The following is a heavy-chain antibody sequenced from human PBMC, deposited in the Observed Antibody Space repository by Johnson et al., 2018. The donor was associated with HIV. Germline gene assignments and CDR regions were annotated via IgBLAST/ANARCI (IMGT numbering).Heavy chain of an antibody. Sequence: VQLVESGGGLVQPGRSLRLSCTASGFTFSNLWLHWVRQAPGKGLEWVSRINSDGSITGYADSVKGRVSISRDNSKNMLYLQMNSLRAEDTAVYYCARGQGASKWEPFGGDAFDIWGQGTLVTVSS. D-gene: IGHD1-26*01. CDR2: INSDGSIT. V-gene: IGHV3-74*02. J-gene: IGHJ3*02. CDR3: ARGQGASKWEPFGGDAFDI. CDR1: GFTFSNLW.